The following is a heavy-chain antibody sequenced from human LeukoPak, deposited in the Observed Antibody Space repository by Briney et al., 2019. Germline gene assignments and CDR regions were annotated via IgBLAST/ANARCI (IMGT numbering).Heavy chain of an antibody. V-gene: IGHV1-58*01. CDR3: AADLSNPRMGASYLDS. CDR2: IIAGSGAT. J-gene: IGHJ4*02. Sequence: ASVKVSCKASGFTSTNFAVQWVRQARGQRLEWIGWIIAGSGATKCAQDFQERVTITRDLSTSTLYMELRSLTSEDTAVYYCAADLSNPRMGASYLDSWGQGTLVTVSS. CDR1: GFTSTNFA. D-gene: IGHD3-16*01.